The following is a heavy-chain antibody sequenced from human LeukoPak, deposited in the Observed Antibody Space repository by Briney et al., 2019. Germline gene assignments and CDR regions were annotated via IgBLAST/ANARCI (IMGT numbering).Heavy chain of an antibody. V-gene: IGHV4-59*12. CDR3: ARVAHDLYPYYFDY. CDR2: IYDTGTT. CDR1: GGSMFGSY. D-gene: IGHD5/OR15-5a*01. Sequence: SETLSLTCTVSGGSMFGSYWSWLRQPPGKGLEWIGYIYDTGTTKYNPSLNSRVTISLDTSKNQFSLKLSSVTAADTAVYYCARVAHDLYPYYFDYWGQGTLVTVSS. J-gene: IGHJ4*02.